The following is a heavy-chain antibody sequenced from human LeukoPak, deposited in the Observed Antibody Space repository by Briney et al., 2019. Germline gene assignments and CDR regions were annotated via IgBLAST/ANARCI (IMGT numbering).Heavy chain of an antibody. Sequence: PGGSLRLSCAASGFTFSTYSMNWVCQAPGKGLEWVSSISSSSSYTYYADSVKGRFTISRDNAKNSLYLQMNSLRAEDTAVYYCVRLSAHQSFDYWGQGTLVTVSS. CDR3: VRLSAHQSFDY. CDR1: GFTFSTYS. CDR2: ISSSSSYT. J-gene: IGHJ4*02. D-gene: IGHD2-2*01. V-gene: IGHV3-21*01.